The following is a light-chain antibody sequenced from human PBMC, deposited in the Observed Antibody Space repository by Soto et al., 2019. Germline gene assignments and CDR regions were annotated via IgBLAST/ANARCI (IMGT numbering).Light chain of an antibody. V-gene: IGKV3-11*01. J-gene: IGKJ3*01. CDR3: KHYNNRSPLT. CDR1: HSLSGY. CDR2: DAS. Sequence: EIRFTQVPSGLGCSPGERATLSCRASHSLSGYLAWYQQKPGEAPRLLIYDASTRATGSPATFSGSGAGTAFTLTISSIEPQAFAVSYCKHYNNRSPLTFGQGTRVDIK.